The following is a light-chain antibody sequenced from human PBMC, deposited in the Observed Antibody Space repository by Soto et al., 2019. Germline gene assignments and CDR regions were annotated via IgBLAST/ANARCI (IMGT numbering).Light chain of an antibody. CDR2: EVS. Sequence: QSVLTQPASVSGSPGQSITISCTGTSSDVGGYNYVSWYQQHPGKVPRLMIYEVSNRPSGLSNRFSGSKSDNTASLTISGLQAEDEADYYCSSYTSSNTWVFGGGTKLTVL. CDR3: SSYTSSNTWV. J-gene: IGLJ3*02. V-gene: IGLV2-14*01. CDR1: SSDVGGYNY.